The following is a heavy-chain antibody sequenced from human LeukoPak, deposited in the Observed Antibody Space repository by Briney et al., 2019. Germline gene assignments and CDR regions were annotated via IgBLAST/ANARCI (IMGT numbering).Heavy chain of an antibody. D-gene: IGHD2-15*01. J-gene: IGHJ6*03. Sequence: GGSLRLSCAASTFTFNSYAMSWVRQAPGGGLEWVSAISGSGDTTYHADSVKGRFTISRDNSENRLSLQMDSLRAEDTAVYFCAKDTTAWWYHRAYMDVWGKGTTVTVSS. CDR3: AKDTTAWWYHRAYMDV. CDR2: ISGSGDTT. CDR1: TFTFNSYA. V-gene: IGHV3-23*01.